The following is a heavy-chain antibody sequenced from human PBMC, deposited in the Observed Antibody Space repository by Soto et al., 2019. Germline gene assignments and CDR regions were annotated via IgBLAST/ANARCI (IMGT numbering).Heavy chain of an antibody. J-gene: IGHJ4*02. D-gene: IGHD3-10*01. CDR3: AKDGLSGFYYFDC. V-gene: IGHV3-23*01. CDR2: ISGSGGST. Sequence: GGSLRLSCEASGFTFSSYAMTWVRQAPGKGLEWVSGISGSGGSTYYADSVKGRFTVSRDNSKNTLNLQMNSLRAEDTAVYYCAKDGLSGFYYFDCWGQGTLVTVSS. CDR1: GFTFSSYA.